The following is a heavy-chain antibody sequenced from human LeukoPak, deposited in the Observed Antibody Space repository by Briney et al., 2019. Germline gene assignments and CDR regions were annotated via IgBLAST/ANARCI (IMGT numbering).Heavy chain of an antibody. CDR2: INPNSGGT. V-gene: IGHV1-2*02. J-gene: IGHJ4*02. D-gene: IGHD6-19*01. CDR1: GYTFTGYY. CDR3: ARDRPAGPLNFDY. Sequence: ASVKVSCKASGYTFTGYYMHWVRQAPGQGLEWMGWINPNSGGTNYAQKFQGRVTMTRDTSISTAYMELRSLRSDDTAVYYCARDRPAGPLNFDYWGQGTLVTVSS.